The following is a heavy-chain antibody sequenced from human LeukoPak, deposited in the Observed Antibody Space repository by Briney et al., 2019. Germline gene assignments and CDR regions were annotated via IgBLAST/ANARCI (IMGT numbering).Heavy chain of an antibody. J-gene: IGHJ4*02. CDR2: IYPGDSDT. D-gene: IGHD3-10*01. V-gene: IGHV5-51*01. CDR1: GYSFTSYW. CDR3: ARHYYGSGSYRAFDY. Sequence: GDSLKISCKGSGYSFTSYWIGWVRQVPGKGLDWMGIIYPGDSDTRYSPSFQGQVTTSADKSISTAYLQWSSLKASDTAMYYCARHYYGSGSYRAFDYWGQGTLVTVSS.